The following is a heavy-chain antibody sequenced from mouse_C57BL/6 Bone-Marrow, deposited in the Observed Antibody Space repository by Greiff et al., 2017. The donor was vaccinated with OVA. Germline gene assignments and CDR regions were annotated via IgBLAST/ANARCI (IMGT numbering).Heavy chain of an antibody. CDR3: ARWGGYFAWFAY. J-gene: IGHJ3*01. D-gene: IGHD2-3*01. Sequence: QVQLQQSGAELVRPGTSVKVSCKASGYAFTNYLIEWVKQRPGQGLEWIGVINPGSGGTNYNEKFKGKATLTADKSSSTAYMQLRSLTSEDSAVYVCARWGGYFAWFAYWGQGTLVTVSA. V-gene: IGHV1-54*01. CDR1: GYAFTNYL. CDR2: INPGSGGT.